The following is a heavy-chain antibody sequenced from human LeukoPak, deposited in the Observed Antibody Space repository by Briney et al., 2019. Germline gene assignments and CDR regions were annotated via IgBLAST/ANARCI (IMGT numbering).Heavy chain of an antibody. Sequence: SETLSLTCAVYGGSFSGYYWSRIRQPPGKGLEWIGEINHSGSTNYNPSLKSRVTISVDTSKNQFSLKLSSVTAADTAVYYCARTLTPPPYYYYVDVWGKGTTVTVSS. CDR2: INHSGST. J-gene: IGHJ6*03. V-gene: IGHV4-34*01. CDR3: ARTLTPPPYYYYVDV. D-gene: IGHD4-23*01. CDR1: GGSFSGYY.